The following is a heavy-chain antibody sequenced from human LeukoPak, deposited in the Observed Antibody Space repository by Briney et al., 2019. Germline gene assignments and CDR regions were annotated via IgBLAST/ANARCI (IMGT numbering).Heavy chain of an antibody. Sequence: GGSLRLSCAASGFTFSSYSMNWVRQAPGKGLEWVSSISTSSSYIHYADSVKGRFTISRDNAKNSLYLQMNSLRAEDTAVYYCAKGGVVVAATRAFDIWGQGTMVTVSS. CDR2: ISTSSSYI. CDR1: GFTFSSYS. CDR3: AKGGVVVAATRAFDI. V-gene: IGHV3-21*04. J-gene: IGHJ3*02. D-gene: IGHD2-15*01.